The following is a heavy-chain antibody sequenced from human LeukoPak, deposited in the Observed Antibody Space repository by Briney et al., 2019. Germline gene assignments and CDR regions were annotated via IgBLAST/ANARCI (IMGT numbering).Heavy chain of an antibody. CDR2: IYYSGSTTT. Sequence: PSETLSLTCTVSGVSINNYSWSWVRQPPGKGLECIGHIYYSGSTTTNYNPSLKSRITISVDTSKNQFSLKLSSVTAADTAVYYCARIRGGSGRDDYWGQGILVTVSS. CDR3: ARIRGGSGRDDY. CDR1: GVSINNYS. J-gene: IGHJ4*02. V-gene: IGHV4-59*08. D-gene: IGHD2-15*01.